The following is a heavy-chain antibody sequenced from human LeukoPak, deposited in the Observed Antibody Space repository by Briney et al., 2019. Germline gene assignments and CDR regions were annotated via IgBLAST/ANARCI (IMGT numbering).Heavy chain of an antibody. D-gene: IGHD3-10*01. CDR1: GGSFSGYY. J-gene: IGHJ5*02. CDR2: INHSGST. CDR3: ARGQGWFGPNWFDP. Sequence: SETLSLTCAVYGGSFSGYYWSWIRQPPGKGLEWIGEINHSGSTNYNPSLKSRVTISVDTSKNQFSLKPSSVTAADTAVYYCARGQGWFGPNWFDPWGQGTLVTVSS. V-gene: IGHV4-34*01.